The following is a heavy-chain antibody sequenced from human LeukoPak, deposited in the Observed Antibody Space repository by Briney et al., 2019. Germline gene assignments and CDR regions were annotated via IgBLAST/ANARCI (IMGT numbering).Heavy chain of an antibody. CDR1: GFTFNSYS. J-gene: IGHJ4*02. CDR3: ARVVGSYYGYFDY. CDR2: ISSSSSTI. D-gene: IGHD1-26*01. Sequence: GGSLRLSCAASGFTFNSYSMNWVRQAPGKGLEWVSFISSSSSTIYYADSVKGRFTISRDNGKKSLYLQMNSLRAEDTAVYYCARVVGSYYGYFDYWGQGTLVTVSS. V-gene: IGHV3-48*01.